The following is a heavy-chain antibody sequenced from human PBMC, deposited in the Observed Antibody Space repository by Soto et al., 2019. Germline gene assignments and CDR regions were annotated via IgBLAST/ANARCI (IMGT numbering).Heavy chain of an antibody. D-gene: IGHD4-17*01. V-gene: IGHV3-23*01. Sequence: EVQLLESGGGLVQPGGSLRLSCAASGFTFSSYAMSWVRRAPGKGLEWVSAISASGSNTYYADSVKGRFTTSRDNSKSTLSLQLNGLRGEDTAVYYCAATVTASSNLGYWDQGTLVTVSS. CDR3: AATVTASSNLGY. CDR1: GFTFSSYA. CDR2: ISASGSNT. J-gene: IGHJ4*02.